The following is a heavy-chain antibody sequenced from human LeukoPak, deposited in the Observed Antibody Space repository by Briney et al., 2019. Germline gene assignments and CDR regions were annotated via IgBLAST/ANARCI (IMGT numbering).Heavy chain of an antibody. D-gene: IGHD1-26*01. CDR3: ARGRGYSVCYFGY. Sequence: SETLSLTCAVYGGSFSGYYWSWIRQPPGKGLEWIGEINHSGSTNYNPSLKSRVTISVDTSKNQFSLKLSSVTAADTAVYYCARGRGYSVCYFGYWGQGTLVTVSS. J-gene: IGHJ4*02. CDR1: GGSFSGYY. V-gene: IGHV4-34*01. CDR2: INHSGST.